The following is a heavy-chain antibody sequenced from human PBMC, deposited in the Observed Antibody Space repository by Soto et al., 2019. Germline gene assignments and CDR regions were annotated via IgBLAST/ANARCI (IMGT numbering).Heavy chain of an antibody. CDR2: IYSDGST. V-gene: IGHV3-53*01. D-gene: IGHD6-13*01. CDR1: EFTVSSSY. J-gene: IGHJ6*02. Sequence: GGSLRLSCAASEFTVSSSYMNWVRQSPGKGLEWVSVIYSDGSTYYADSVKGRFIISRDTSKNTVYLQMNSLRAEDTAVYYCARASSSGYSVGMDVWGQGTTVTVSS. CDR3: ARASSSGYSVGMDV.